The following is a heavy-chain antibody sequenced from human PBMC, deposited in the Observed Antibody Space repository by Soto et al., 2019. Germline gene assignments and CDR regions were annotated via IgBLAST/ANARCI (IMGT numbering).Heavy chain of an antibody. D-gene: IGHD2-2*01. CDR2: INPSGGST. CDR3: ARGLVPPARYHDYYHMDV. CDR1: GYTFTYYY. Sequence: ASVKVSCKASGYTFTYYYIHWVRQAPGQGLEWMAVINPSGGSTSYAQKFQGRVTMTSDTSTSTVYMELSSLRSEDTAVYYCARGLVPPARYHDYYHMDVWGKGTTVTVSS. J-gene: IGHJ6*03. V-gene: IGHV1-46*01.